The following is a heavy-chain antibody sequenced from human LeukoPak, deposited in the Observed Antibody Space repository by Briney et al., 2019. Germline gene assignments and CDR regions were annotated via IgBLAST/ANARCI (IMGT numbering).Heavy chain of an antibody. Sequence: GGSLRLSCAASGFTFSSYSMNWVRQAPGKGLEWVSSISSSSSYIYYADSVKGRFTISRDNAKNSLYLQMNSLRAEDTAVYYCAKGTKPVMTIPDYWGQGILVTVSS. CDR3: AKGTKPVMTIPDY. D-gene: IGHD1/OR15-1a*01. CDR2: ISSSSSYI. V-gene: IGHV3-21*01. CDR1: GFTFSSYS. J-gene: IGHJ4*02.